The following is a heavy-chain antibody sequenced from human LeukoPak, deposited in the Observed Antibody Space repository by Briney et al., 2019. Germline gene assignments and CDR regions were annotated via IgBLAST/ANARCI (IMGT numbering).Heavy chain of an antibody. CDR1: GYTFTSYG. CDR2: ISAYNGNT. Sequence: GASVKVSCKASGYTFTSYGISWVRQAPGQGLEWMGWISAYNGNTNYAQKLQGRVTVTTDTSTSTAYMELRSLSSDDTAVYYCVRGDNVVSTAILLLRYWGQGTLVAVTS. J-gene: IGHJ1*01. CDR3: VRGDNVVSTAILLLRY. V-gene: IGHV1-18*01. D-gene: IGHD2-21*01.